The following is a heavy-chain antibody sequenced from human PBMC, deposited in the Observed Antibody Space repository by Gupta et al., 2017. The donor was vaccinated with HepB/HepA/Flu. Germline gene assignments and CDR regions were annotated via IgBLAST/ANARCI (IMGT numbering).Heavy chain of an antibody. CDR3: AKEPVRGTRFDP. V-gene: IGHV3-66*01. CDR2: LYTAGST. CDR1: GFSVSTNY. Sequence: EEQLVESGGGLVQPGGSLRLSCAVSGFSVSTNYMTWVRQAPGRGLEWVSILYTAGSTYYADSVKGRFTVSRDSSENTLFLQMNSLRAEDTAVYYCAKEPVRGTRFDPWGQGTLVTVSS. J-gene: IGHJ5*02. D-gene: IGHD1-14*01.